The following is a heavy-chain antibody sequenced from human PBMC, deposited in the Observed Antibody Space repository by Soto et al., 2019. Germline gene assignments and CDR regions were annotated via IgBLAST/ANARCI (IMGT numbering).Heavy chain of an antibody. CDR3: AKDVDLHGNWGGLDY. V-gene: IGHV3-33*03. D-gene: IGHD3-10*01. Sequence: GGSLRLSCVASGFTFSSYGMHWVRQAPGKGLEWVAGIWYDGSNQDYVDSVKGRFTISRENSKNTLYLQMNSLRADDTAVYYCAKDVDLHGNWGGLDYWGQGTLVTVSS. J-gene: IGHJ4*02. CDR1: GFTFSSYG. CDR2: IWYDGSNQ.